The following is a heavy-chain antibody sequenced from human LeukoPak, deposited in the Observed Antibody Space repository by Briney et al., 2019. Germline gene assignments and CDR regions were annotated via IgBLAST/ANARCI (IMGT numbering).Heavy chain of an antibody. Sequence: ASVKVSCKASGYTFTSYGISWVRQAPGQGLEWMGWISAYNGNTNYAQKLQGRVTMTTDTSTSTAYMELRSLGSDDTAVYYCAREDYYDSSGYYLIDYWGQGTLVTVSS. D-gene: IGHD3-22*01. CDR3: AREDYYDSSGYYLIDY. CDR1: GYTFTSYG. J-gene: IGHJ4*02. V-gene: IGHV1-18*01. CDR2: ISAYNGNT.